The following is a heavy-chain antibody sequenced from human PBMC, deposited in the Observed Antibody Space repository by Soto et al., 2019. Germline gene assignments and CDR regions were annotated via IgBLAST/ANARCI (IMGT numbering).Heavy chain of an antibody. CDR3: AREKTMADFDY. D-gene: IGHD3-10*01. CDR2: INHSGST. J-gene: IGHJ4*02. V-gene: IGHV4-34*01. CDR1: GGSFSGYY. Sequence: SETLSLTCAVYGGSFSGYYWSWIRQPPGKGLEWIGEINHSGSTNYNPSLKSRVTISVDTSKNQFSLKLSSVTAADTAVYYCAREKTMADFDYWGQGTLVTVSS.